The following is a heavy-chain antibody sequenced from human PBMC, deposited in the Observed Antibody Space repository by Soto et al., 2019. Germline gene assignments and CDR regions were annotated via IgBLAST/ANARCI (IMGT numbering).Heavy chain of an antibody. CDR2: IYPGDSDT. CDR1: GYSFTSYW. J-gene: IGHJ6*02. V-gene: IGHV5-51*01. Sequence: GESLKISCKGSGYSFTSYWIGWVRQMPGKGLEWMGIIYPGDSDTRYSPSFQGQVTISADKSISTAYLQWSSLKASDTAMYYCASYLVRGVSDYYYYGMDVWGQGTTVTVSS. CDR3: ASYLVRGVSDYYYYGMDV. D-gene: IGHD3-10*01.